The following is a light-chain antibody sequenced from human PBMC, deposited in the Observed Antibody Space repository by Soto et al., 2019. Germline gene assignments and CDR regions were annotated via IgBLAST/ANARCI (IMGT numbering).Light chain of an antibody. CDR1: QSVSSY. J-gene: IGKJ1*01. CDR3: QQRRNWPPT. CDR2: DAS. Sequence: EIVLTQSPATLSLSPGERATLSCRASQSVSSYLDWYQQKPGQAPRLLIYDASNRATGIPARFSGSGSGTDFTLNISSLEPEDFAVYYCQQRRNWPPTFGQGTKVEIK. V-gene: IGKV3-11*01.